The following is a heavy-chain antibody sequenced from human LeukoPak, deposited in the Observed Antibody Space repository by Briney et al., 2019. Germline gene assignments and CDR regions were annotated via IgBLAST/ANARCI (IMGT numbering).Heavy chain of an antibody. Sequence: SETLSLTCTVSGGSISSYYWSWIRQHPGKGLEWIGDIYYSGSTNYNPSLKSRVTISVDTSKNQFSLKLSSVTAADTAVYYCASFQCSYGESWFDPWGQGTLVTVSS. CDR1: GGSISSYY. CDR2: IYYSGST. J-gene: IGHJ5*02. CDR3: ASFQCSYGESWFDP. V-gene: IGHV4-59*01. D-gene: IGHD5-18*01.